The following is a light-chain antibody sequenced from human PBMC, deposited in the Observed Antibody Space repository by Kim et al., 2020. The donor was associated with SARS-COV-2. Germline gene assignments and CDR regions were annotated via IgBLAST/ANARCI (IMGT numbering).Light chain of an antibody. J-gene: IGLJ1*01. Sequence: QSVLTQPASVSGSPGQSITISCTGTSSDVGGYKYVSWYQQHPGKAPKLMIYDVSNRPSGVSNRFSGSKSGNTASLTISGLQAEDEAEYYCSSYTSSSTLNVFGTGTKVTVL. CDR3: SSYTSSSTLNV. CDR2: DVS. V-gene: IGLV2-14*03. CDR1: SSDVGGYKY.